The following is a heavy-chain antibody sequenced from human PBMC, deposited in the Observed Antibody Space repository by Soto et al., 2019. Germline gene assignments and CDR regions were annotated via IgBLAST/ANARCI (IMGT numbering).Heavy chain of an antibody. CDR3: GRGRSGQIVVFY. CDR1: GYSFTGHY. D-gene: IGHD1-26*01. Sequence: QVQLVQSGAEVKKPGASVKVSCKASGYSFTGHYIHWGRQAPEQGPEWMGEIGPESGATRYAQRFQGRVTMTRDMSITTVYMESNNLSPDDTAVYYCGRGRSGQIVVFYWGQGTPVTVSS. J-gene: IGHJ4*02. CDR2: IGPESGAT. V-gene: IGHV1-2*02.